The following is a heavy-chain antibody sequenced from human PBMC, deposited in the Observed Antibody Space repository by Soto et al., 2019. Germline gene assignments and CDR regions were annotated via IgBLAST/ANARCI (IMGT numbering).Heavy chain of an antibody. D-gene: IGHD3-9*01. Sequence: SETLSLTCTVSGGSISSGDYYWSWIRQPPGKGLEWIGSIYYSGSTYYNPSLKSRVTISVDTSKNQFSLQLNSVTPEDTAVYYGAREPGILNPWGQGTLVTVSA. CDR2: IYYSGST. V-gene: IGHV4-30-4*01. CDR3: AREPGILNP. J-gene: IGHJ5*02. CDR1: GGSISSGDYY.